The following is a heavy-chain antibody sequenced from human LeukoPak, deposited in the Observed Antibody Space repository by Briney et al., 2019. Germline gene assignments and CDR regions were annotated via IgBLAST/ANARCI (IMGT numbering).Heavy chain of an antibody. CDR3: ARRLSYSSGWDT. D-gene: IGHD6-19*01. Sequence: GESLKISCRGSGYIYTTYWTGWVRQMPGKGLEWMGIIHGADSSTRYGPSFQGQVTISVDKSTSTAYLQWSSLKASDTAMYYCARRLSYSSGWDTWGQGTLVTVSS. CDR2: IHGADSST. V-gene: IGHV5-51*01. J-gene: IGHJ4*02. CDR1: GYIYTTYW.